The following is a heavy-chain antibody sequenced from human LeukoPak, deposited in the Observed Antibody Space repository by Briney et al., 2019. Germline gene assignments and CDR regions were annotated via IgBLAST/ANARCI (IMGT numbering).Heavy chain of an antibody. CDR2: IYYTGST. Sequence: SETLSLTCTVSGGSISSGGYYWSWIRQHPGKGLEWIGYIYYTGSTYYNSSLKSRVSISLDTSKNQFSLKLTSVTAADSAVYYCARGPNYPSPSPFDYWGQGTLVTVSS. V-gene: IGHV4-31*03. J-gene: IGHJ4*02. D-gene: IGHD5-24*01. CDR1: GGSISSGGYY. CDR3: ARGPNYPSPSPFDY.